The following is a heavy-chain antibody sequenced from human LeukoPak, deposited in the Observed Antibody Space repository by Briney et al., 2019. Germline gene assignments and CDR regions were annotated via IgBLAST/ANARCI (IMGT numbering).Heavy chain of an antibody. CDR3: AKESENDFWSGSYFDL. CDR1: GFTFSSYS. Sequence: GGSLRLSCAASGFTFSSYSMNWVRQAPGKGLEWVSSITGSSYSIYYADSVKGRFTISRDNAKNSLYPQMNSLRAEDTAMYYCAKESENDFWSGSYFDLWGQGSLVIVSS. J-gene: IGHJ4*02. CDR2: ITGSSYSI. D-gene: IGHD3-3*01. V-gene: IGHV3-21*01.